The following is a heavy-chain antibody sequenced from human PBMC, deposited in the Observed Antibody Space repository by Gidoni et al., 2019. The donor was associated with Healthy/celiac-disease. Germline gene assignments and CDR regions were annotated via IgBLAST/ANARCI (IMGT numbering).Heavy chain of an antibody. V-gene: IGHV1-2*02. D-gene: IGHD2-8*01. J-gene: IGHJ6*02. CDR2: INPNSGGT. CDR1: GYTFTGYY. CDR3: AMTLGYCTNGVCYSGIVSGYYGMDV. Sequence: QVQLVQSEAEVKKPGASVKVSCKASGYTFTGYYMHWVRQAHGQGLEWMGWINPNSGGTKYAKKFQVRVTMTRDTSISTAYMELSRLRSDDTAVYYCAMTLGYCTNGVCYSGIVSGYYGMDVWGQGTTVTVSS.